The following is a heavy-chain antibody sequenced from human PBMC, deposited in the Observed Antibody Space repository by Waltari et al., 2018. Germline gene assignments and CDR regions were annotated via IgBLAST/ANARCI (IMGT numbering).Heavy chain of an antibody. V-gene: IGHV4-38-2*02. CDR3: ARDTPSGLY. J-gene: IGHJ4*02. CDR2: IYHSGST. D-gene: IGHD5-12*01. CDR1: GYSISSGYY. Sequence: QVQLQESGPGLVKPSETLSLTCAVCGYSISSGYYWGWIRQPPGKGLEWIGSIYHSGSTYYNPSLKSRVTISVDTSKNQFSLKLSSVTAADTAVYYCARDTPSGLYWGQGTLVTVSS.